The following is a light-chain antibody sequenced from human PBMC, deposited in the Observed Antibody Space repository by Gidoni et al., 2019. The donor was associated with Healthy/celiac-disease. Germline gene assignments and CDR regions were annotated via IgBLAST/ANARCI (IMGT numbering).Light chain of an antibody. J-gene: IGKJ5*01. V-gene: IGKV3-11*01. CDR1: QSVSSY. Sequence: EIVLTQSPATLSLSPGERATLACRASQSVSSYLAWYQQKPGQAPRLLIYDASNRATGIPARFSGSWSWTDFTLTISSLEPEDFAVYYCQQRSNWPSITFGQGTRLEIK. CDR3: QQRSNWPSIT. CDR2: DAS.